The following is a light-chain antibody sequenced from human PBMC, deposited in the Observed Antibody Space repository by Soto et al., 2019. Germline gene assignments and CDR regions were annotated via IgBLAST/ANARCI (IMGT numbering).Light chain of an antibody. CDR2: GAS. J-gene: IGKJ4*01. CDR1: QIVGTS. Sequence: EIVLTQSPVTLSLSPGDRGTLSCRAIQIVGTSLAWYQQKPGQAPRLLIYGASNRATGIPDRFSGSGSGTDFTLTITRLEPEDFAVYDCQHCQPYGDSPPLTFGGGTKVDIK. V-gene: IGKV3-20*01. CDR3: QHCQPYGDSPPLT.